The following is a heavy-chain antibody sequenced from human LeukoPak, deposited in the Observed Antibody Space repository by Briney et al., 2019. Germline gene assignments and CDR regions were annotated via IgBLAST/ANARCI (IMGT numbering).Heavy chain of an antibody. V-gene: IGHV3-21*01. Sequence: GGSLRLSCAASGFTFSSYSMNWVRQAPGKGLEWVSSISSSSSYIYYADSVKGRFTISRDNAKNSLYLQMNSLRAEDTAVYYCARDDYDSSGYYYLYDYYGMDVWGQGTTVTVSS. CDR3: ARDDYDSSGYYYLYDYYGMDV. CDR1: GFTFSSYS. D-gene: IGHD3-22*01. J-gene: IGHJ6*02. CDR2: ISSSSSYI.